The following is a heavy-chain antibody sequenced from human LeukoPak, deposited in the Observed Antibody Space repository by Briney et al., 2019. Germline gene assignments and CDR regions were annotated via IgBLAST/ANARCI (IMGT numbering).Heavy chain of an antibody. Sequence: SETLSLTCTVSGGSINTCSWLRQPAGQGLEWIGRVSTSGTTRYSPSLNSRVAMSVDSSKTQFFLSLASVTAADTAVYYCARHKREFFDWFMFDPWGQGTLVTVSS. CDR2: VSTSGTT. V-gene: IGHV4-4*07. D-gene: IGHD3/OR15-3a*01. CDR3: ARHKREFFDWFMFDP. CDR1: GGSINT. J-gene: IGHJ5*02.